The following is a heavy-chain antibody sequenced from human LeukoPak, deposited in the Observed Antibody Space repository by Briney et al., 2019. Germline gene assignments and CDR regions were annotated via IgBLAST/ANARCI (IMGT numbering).Heavy chain of an antibody. CDR1: GYTLTDLS. CDR3: ATHTTTGLWFDP. J-gene: IGHJ5*02. D-gene: IGHD1-26*01. CDR2: FDLEDGET. V-gene: IGHV1-24*01. Sequence: ASVKVSCKVSGYTLTDLSMHWVRQAPGKELEWMGGFDLEDGETIYAQKFQGRVTMTEDTSTDTAYMELSSLRSEDTAVYYCATHTTTGLWFDPWGQGTLVTVSS.